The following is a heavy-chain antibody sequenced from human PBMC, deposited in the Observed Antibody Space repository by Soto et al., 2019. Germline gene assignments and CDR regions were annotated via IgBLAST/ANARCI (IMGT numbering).Heavy chain of an antibody. J-gene: IGHJ4*02. Sequence: GGSLRLSCAASGFTFSSYAMSWVRQAPGKGLEWVSAISGSGGSTYYADSVKGRFTISRDNSKNTLYLQMNSLRAEDTAVYYCAKDFSLDYYDSSGYGYWGQGTLVTVSS. V-gene: IGHV3-23*01. CDR1: GFTFSSYA. CDR3: AKDFSLDYYDSSGYGY. D-gene: IGHD3-22*01. CDR2: ISGSGGST.